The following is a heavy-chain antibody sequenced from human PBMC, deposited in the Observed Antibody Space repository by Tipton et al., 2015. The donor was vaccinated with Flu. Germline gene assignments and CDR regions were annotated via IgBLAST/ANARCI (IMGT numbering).Heavy chain of an antibody. CDR1: GGSISSGSYY. D-gene: IGHD4-11*01. J-gene: IGHJ5*02. CDR2: IYTSGST. Sequence: TLSLTCTVSGGSISSGSYYWSWIRQPAGKGLEWIGRIYTSGSTNYNPSLKSRVTISADTSKNQFSLRLSSVTAADTAVYYCARRDYSNYVSDPKNWFDPWGQGTLVTVSS. CDR3: ARRDYSNYVSDPKNWFDP. V-gene: IGHV4-61*02.